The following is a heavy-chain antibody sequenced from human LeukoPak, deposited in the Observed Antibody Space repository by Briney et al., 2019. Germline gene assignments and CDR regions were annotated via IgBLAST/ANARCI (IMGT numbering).Heavy chain of an antibody. CDR3: VRGALPGDNWYFDL. CDR1: GFPFSAYD. V-gene: IGHV3-13*01. J-gene: IGHJ2*01. CDR2: FGSAGDT. Sequence: PGGSLRLSCATSGFPFSAYDMHWVRQAPGKGLEWVSAFGSAGDTYYPGAVKGRFTISRDYAKNSLFLQMNNLIAGDTAVYFCVRGALPGDNWYFDLWGQGTLVTVSS.